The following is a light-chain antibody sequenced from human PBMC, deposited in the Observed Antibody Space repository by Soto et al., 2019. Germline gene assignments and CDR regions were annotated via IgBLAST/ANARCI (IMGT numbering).Light chain of an antibody. CDR1: SSNIGSHF. CDR2: RNN. J-gene: IGLJ3*02. CDR3: AAWDDSLSGPV. Sequence: QSVLTQPPSASGTPGQRVTISCSGSSSNIGSHFVYWYQQLPGTAPKLLIYRNNQRPSGVPDRISGSKSGTSASLAISGLRSEDEADYYCAAWDDSLSGPVFGRGTKLTVL. V-gene: IGLV1-47*01.